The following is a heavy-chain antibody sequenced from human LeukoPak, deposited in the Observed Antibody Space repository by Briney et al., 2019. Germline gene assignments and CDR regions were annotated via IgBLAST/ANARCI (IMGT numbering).Heavy chain of an antibody. CDR3: ARADDYSGSGSYGGYYFDY. J-gene: IGHJ4*02. CDR2: IKSKTDGGTT. Sequence: GGSLRLSCAASGFTFSNAWMSWVRQAPGQGLEWVGRIKSKTDGGTTDYAAPVKGRFTISRDDSKNTLYLQMNSLKTEDTAVYYCARADDYSGSGSYGGYYFDYWGQGTLVTVSS. CDR1: GFTFSNAW. D-gene: IGHD3-10*01. V-gene: IGHV3-15*01.